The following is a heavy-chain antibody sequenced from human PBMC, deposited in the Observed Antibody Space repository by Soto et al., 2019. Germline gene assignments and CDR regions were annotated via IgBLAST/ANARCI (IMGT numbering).Heavy chain of an antibody. V-gene: IGHV3-21*06. CDR1: GFTFTRYS. Sequence: LRLSCADSGFTFTRYSMNWVRQAPGKGLEWVSSISSTTNYIYYGDSMKGRFTISRDNAKNSLYLEMNSLRAEDTAVYYCARESEDLTSNFDYWGQGTLVTVSS. CDR2: ISSTTNYI. CDR3: ARESEDLTSNFDY. J-gene: IGHJ4*02.